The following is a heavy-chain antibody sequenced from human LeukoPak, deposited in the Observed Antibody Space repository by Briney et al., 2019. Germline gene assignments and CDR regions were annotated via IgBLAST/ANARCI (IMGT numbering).Heavy chain of an antibody. D-gene: IGHD3-22*01. CDR3: ARPQYYYDTSGVQRGAFDS. Sequence: GGSLRLSCAASGFTFSSYWMSWVRQAPGKGLEWVSSITSSSNYIYYADSVKGRFTISRDNAKNSLYLQMHSLRAEDTAVYYCARPQYYYDTSGVQRGAFDSWGQGTLVTVSS. V-gene: IGHV3-21*01. CDR1: GFTFSSYW. CDR2: ITSSSNYI. J-gene: IGHJ4*02.